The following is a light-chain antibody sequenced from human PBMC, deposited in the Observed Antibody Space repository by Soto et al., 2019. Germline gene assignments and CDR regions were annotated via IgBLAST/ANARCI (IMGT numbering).Light chain of an antibody. CDR1: QNIDSW. J-gene: IGKJ1*01. CDR3: KQYKSGST. Sequence: DIQMTQSPSTLSTSVGDRATITCRATQNIDSWLAWYQQKPGKAPKLLIYEASSLEGGVPSWFSGSGSGTESTITVSGLQAEDFASYCCKQYKSGSTFGQGTKLDFK. CDR2: EAS. V-gene: IGKV1-5*01.